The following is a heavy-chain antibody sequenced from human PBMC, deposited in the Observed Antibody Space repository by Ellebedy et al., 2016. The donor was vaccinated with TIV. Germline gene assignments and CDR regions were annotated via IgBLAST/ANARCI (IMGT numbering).Heavy chain of an antibody. D-gene: IGHD7-27*01. V-gene: IGHV1-8*01. J-gene: IGHJ4*02. CDR3: ANNLARTGDFDY. CDR2: MNPNSGNT. CDR1: GYTFTSYE. Sequence: AASVKVSCKASGYTFTSYEINWVRQATGQGLEWLGWMNPNSGNTGYAQKFQGRVTLTRDTSISTAYMELTSLTFEDTAVYYCANNLARTGDFDYWGQGTLVTVSS.